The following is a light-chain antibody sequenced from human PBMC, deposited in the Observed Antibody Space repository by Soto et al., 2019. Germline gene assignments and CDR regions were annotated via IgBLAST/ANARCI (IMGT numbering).Light chain of an antibody. Sequence: EIVLTQSPGTLSLSPGERAALSCRASQSVSSSYLAWYQQKPGQAPRLLIYGASSRATGIPGRFSGSGSGTDFTLTISRLEPEDFAVYYFQQYGSSPWTFGQGTKVEFK. J-gene: IGKJ1*01. CDR2: GAS. V-gene: IGKV3-20*01. CDR1: QSVSSSY. CDR3: QQYGSSPWT.